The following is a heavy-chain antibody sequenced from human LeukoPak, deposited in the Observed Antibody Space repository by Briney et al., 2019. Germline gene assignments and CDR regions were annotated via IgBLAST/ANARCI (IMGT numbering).Heavy chain of an antibody. D-gene: IGHD3-9*01. J-gene: IGHJ5*02. V-gene: IGHV4-4*07. CDR3: ARGPIGDILTGYYLEWFDP. CDR2: IYTSGST. Sequence: PSETLSLTCTVSGGSISSYYWSWIRQPAGKGLEWIGRIYTSGSTNYNPSLKSRVTMSVDTSKNQFSLKLSSVTAADTAVYYCARGPIGDILTGYYLEWFDPWGQGTLVTVSS. CDR1: GGSISSYY.